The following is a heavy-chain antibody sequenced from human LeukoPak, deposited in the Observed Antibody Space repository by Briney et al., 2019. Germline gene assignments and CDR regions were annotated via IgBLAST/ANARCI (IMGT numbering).Heavy chain of an antibody. CDR3: AKHLNGTKSSDY. CDR1: GFTFSNYA. V-gene: IGHV3-23*01. D-gene: IGHD1-7*01. J-gene: IGHJ4*02. CDR2: ITDSGGGT. Sequence: PGGSLRLSCAASGFTFSNYAMGWVRQAPGKGLEWVSVITDSGGGTYYADSVKGRFTISRDNSENTLYLQMHSLRAEDTAVYYCAKHLNGTKSSDYWGQGALVTVSS.